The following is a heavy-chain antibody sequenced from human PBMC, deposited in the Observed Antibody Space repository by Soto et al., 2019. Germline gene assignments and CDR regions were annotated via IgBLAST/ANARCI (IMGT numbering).Heavy chain of an antibody. J-gene: IGHJ6*03. CDR1: GFTXSSKY. Sequence: GGSLRLSCAASGFTXSSKYMHWVRQAPGKGLEYVSAISRNGGSTYDANSVKGRFTVSRDNSKNTLYLQMGSLRAEDMAVYYCARDHYDILTGYAPYYYFYYLDVWGKGTTVTVSS. CDR3: ARDHYDILTGYAPYYYFYYLDV. D-gene: IGHD3-9*01. CDR2: ISRNGGST. V-gene: IGHV3-64*01.